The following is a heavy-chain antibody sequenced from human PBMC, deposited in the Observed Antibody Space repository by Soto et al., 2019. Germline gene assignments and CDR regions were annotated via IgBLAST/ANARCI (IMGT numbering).Heavy chain of an antibody. Sequence: EVQLVQSGAEVKKPGESLRISCKGSGYSFTSYWISWVRQMPGKGLEWMGRIDPSDSYTNYSPSFQGHVTISADKSISTAYLQWSSLKASDTAMYYCARHVGYSYGNDAFDIWGQGTMVTVSS. CDR2: IDPSDSYT. V-gene: IGHV5-10-1*03. CDR3: ARHVGYSYGNDAFDI. J-gene: IGHJ3*02. D-gene: IGHD5-18*01. CDR1: GYSFTSYW.